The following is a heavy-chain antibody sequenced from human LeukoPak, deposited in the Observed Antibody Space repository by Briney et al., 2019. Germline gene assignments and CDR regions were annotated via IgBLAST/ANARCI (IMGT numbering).Heavy chain of an antibody. CDR1: GFTFSSYE. Sequence: PGGSLRPSCAASGFTFSSYEMNWVRQAPGKGLEWVSYISSSGSTIYYADSVKGRFTISRDNAKNSLYLQMNSLRAEDTAVYYCARDGYYYDSSGYSPSDYWGQGTLVTVSS. CDR2: ISSSGSTI. D-gene: IGHD3-22*01. J-gene: IGHJ4*02. CDR3: ARDGYYYDSSGYSPSDY. V-gene: IGHV3-48*03.